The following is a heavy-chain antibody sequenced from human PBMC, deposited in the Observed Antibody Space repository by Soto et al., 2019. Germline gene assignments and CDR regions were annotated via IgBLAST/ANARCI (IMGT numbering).Heavy chain of an antibody. CDR3: ARHRYSYGVYYFDY. CDR1: GFTFSSYS. J-gene: IGHJ4*02. D-gene: IGHD5-18*01. Sequence: GGSLRLSCAASGFTFSSYSMNWVRQAPGKGLEWVSYISSSSSTIYYADSVKGRFTISRDNAKNSLYLQMNSSVTAADTAVYYCARHRYSYGVYYFDYWGQGTLVTVSS. CDR2: ISSSSSTI. V-gene: IGHV3-48*01.